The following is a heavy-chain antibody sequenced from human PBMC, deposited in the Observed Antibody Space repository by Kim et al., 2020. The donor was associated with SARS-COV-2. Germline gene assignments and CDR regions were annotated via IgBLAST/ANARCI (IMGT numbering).Heavy chain of an antibody. V-gene: IGHV3-74*01. D-gene: IGHD4-4*01. Sequence: GGSLRLSCAAFGFTFRNYWMHWVRQAPGKGLEWVSRIKTDGSRTNYADSVKGRFTISRDNARNTLYLQMNSLRTEDTAVYYCARESDYDSNYLGAYWGQGSLVTVSS. CDR2: IKTDGSRT. CDR3: ARESDYDSNYLGAY. J-gene: IGHJ4*02. CDR1: GFTFRNYW.